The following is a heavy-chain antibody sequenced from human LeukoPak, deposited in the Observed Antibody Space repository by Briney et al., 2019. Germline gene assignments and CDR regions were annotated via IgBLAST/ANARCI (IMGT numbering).Heavy chain of an antibody. CDR3: AREYRKLRYFDWLRTKKNGFDP. J-gene: IGHJ5*02. Sequence: GASVKVSCKASGGTFSSYAISWVRQAPGQGLEWMGRIIPIFGTANYAQKFQGRVTITADESTSTAYMELSSLRSEDTAVYYCAREYRKLRYFDWLRTKKNGFDPWGQGTLVTVSS. V-gene: IGHV1-69*13. D-gene: IGHD3-9*01. CDR1: GGTFSSYA. CDR2: IIPIFGTA.